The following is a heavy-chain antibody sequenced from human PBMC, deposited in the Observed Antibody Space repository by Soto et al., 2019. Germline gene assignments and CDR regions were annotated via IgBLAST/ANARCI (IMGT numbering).Heavy chain of an antibody. D-gene: IGHD6-13*01. CDR1: GGSISNHS. V-gene: IGHV4-59*11. CDR2: IYHSGTT. Sequence: QVQVQESGPGLVKPSETLSLTCTVSGGSISNHSWSWIRQSPGKGLEWIANIYHSGTTNYNLSLTGRVTISIDSSKNQVSLKLNSVTAADTAVYYCARGGYRTLAWFDPWGQGTLVTVSS. CDR3: ARGGYRTLAWFDP. J-gene: IGHJ5*02.